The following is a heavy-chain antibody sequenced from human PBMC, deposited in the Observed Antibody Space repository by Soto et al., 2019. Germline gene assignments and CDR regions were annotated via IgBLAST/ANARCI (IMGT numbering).Heavy chain of an antibody. V-gene: IGHV3-23*01. D-gene: IGHD6-13*01. J-gene: IGHJ6*02. CDR2: ISRSGGNT. CDR1: GFTFSTYA. Sequence: GGSLRLSCAVSGFTFSTYAMSWVRQAPGKGLEWVSAISRSGGNTNYADSVKGRFTISRDNSKNTLYLQMNSLRAEDTAVYYCAKDPPSERMQPDYGMDVWGQGTTVTVSS. CDR3: AKDPPSERMQPDYGMDV.